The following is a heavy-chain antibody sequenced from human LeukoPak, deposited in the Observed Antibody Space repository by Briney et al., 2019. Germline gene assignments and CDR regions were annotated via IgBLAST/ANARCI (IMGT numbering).Heavy chain of an antibody. Sequence: ASVKVSCKASGYTFTAYYMHWVRQAPGQGLEWMGRINPNRGGTNYAQKFQGRVTMTRDASISTAYMELSRLRSDDTAVYYCARDSITMVRGDPYNWFDPWGQGTLVTVSS. CDR2: INPNRGGT. CDR3: ARDSITMVRGDPYNWFDP. D-gene: IGHD3-10*01. J-gene: IGHJ5*02. CDR1: GYTFTAYY. V-gene: IGHV1-2*06.